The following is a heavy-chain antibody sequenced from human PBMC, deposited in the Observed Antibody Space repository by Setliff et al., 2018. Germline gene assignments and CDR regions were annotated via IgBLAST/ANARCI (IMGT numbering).Heavy chain of an antibody. J-gene: IGHJ4*02. CDR2: IYTTWST. CDR3: ARGGTFRYFDF. V-gene: IGHV4-61*02. Sequence: SETLSLTCTVSGGSVGNSHYYWNWIRQPAGKGLEWIGRIYTTWSTSYNPSLKSRVTISLDTSKSQFFLKLDAVTAADTAVYYCARGGTFRYFDFWGQGAPVTVSS. CDR1: GGSVGNSHYY. D-gene: IGHD5-12*01.